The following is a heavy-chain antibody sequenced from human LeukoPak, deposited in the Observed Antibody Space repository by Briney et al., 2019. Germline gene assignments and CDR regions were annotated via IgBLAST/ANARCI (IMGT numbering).Heavy chain of an antibody. D-gene: IGHD5-18*01. Sequence: PGGSLRLSCAASGFTFSSYWMHWVRQAPGKGLVWVSRINSDGSSTSYADSVKGRFTISRDNAKNTLYLQMNSLRAGDTAVYYCARCPGYSYGSSGMDVWGQGTTVTVSS. CDR3: ARCPGYSYGSSGMDV. J-gene: IGHJ6*02. V-gene: IGHV3-74*01. CDR1: GFTFSSYW. CDR2: INSDGSST.